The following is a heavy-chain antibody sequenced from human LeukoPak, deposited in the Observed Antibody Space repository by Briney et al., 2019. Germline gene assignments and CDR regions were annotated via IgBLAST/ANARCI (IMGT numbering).Heavy chain of an antibody. J-gene: IGHJ6*02. Sequence: GGSLRLSCVASGFTFSSYAMSWVRQAPGKGLEWVSAITSSGGSTYYADSVNGRFTISRDNSKNTLYVLMNSLRAEDTAVYYCAKARDSYVTLTNVWGQGTTVTVSS. D-gene: IGHD5-18*01. CDR2: ITSSGGST. CDR1: GFTFSSYA. V-gene: IGHV3-23*01. CDR3: AKARDSYVTLTNV.